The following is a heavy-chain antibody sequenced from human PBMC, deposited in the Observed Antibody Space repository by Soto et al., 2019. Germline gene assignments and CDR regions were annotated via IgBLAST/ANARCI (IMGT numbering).Heavy chain of an antibody. Sequence: ASVKVSCKASGYTFTTYSMHCLRQAPGQGLEWMGIINPSGGSTSYAQKFQGRVTMTRDTSTSTVYMELSRLRSEDTAVYYCASEAVAGTFDYWGQGTLVTGSS. CDR2: INPSGGST. V-gene: IGHV1-46*03. J-gene: IGHJ4*02. CDR1: GYTFTTYS. D-gene: IGHD6-19*01. CDR3: ASEAVAGTFDY.